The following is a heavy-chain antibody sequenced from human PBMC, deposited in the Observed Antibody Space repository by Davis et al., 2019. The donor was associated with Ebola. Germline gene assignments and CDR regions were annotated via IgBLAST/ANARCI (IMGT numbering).Heavy chain of an antibody. J-gene: IGHJ5*02. CDR2: IYYSGST. D-gene: IGHD3-22*01. CDR1: GGSISTHY. CDR3: SRRFSTGYYDA. Sequence: SETLSLTCTVSGGSISTHYWSWIRQPPGKGLEWIGYIYYSGSTTYNPSLRSRVTISVDTSKNHFSLKLTSVTAADTAVYYCSRRFSTGYYDAWGQGTLVTVSP. V-gene: IGHV4-59*08.